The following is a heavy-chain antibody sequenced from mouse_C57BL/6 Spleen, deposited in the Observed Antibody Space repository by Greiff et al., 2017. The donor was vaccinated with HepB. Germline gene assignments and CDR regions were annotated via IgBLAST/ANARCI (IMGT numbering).Heavy chain of an antibody. CDR1: GYTFTSYW. CDR3: ARGGYGYDAWFAY. Sequence: QVQLQQPGAELVRPGSSVKLSCKASGYTFTSYWMHWVKQRPIQGLEWIGNIDPSDSETHYNQKFKDKATLTVDKSSSTAYMQLSSLTSEDSAVYDCARGGYGYDAWFAYWGQGTLVTVSA. V-gene: IGHV1-52*01. D-gene: IGHD2-2*01. J-gene: IGHJ3*01. CDR2: IDPSDSET.